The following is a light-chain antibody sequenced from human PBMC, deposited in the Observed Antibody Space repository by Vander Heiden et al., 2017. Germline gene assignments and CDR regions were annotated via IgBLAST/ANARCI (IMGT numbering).Light chain of an antibody. CDR3: QAWDISTLV. Sequence: SYQLTPQPSVSLSPGQTASIPCSGDKLGDKYASWYQQKPGQSPVLVIYQDNKRPSGIRGRFSGSNSGNTATLTISGTQAMDEAYYYCQAWDISTLVFGGGTNLT. V-gene: IGLV3-1*01. CDR1: KLGDKY. CDR2: QDN. J-gene: IGLJ2*01.